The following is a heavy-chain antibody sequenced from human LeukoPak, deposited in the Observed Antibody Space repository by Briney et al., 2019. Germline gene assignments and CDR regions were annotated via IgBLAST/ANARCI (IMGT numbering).Heavy chain of an antibody. CDR1: GYTFTSYY. V-gene: IGHV1-46*01. D-gene: IGHD6-6*01. Sequence: ASVKVSCKASGYTFTSYYMHWVRQAPGQGLEWMGIINPSGGSTSYAQKFQGRVTMTRDTSTSTVYMELSSLRSEDTAVYYCARGQRKQLPRTIFDPWGQGTLVTVSS. J-gene: IGHJ5*02. CDR3: ARGQRKQLPRTIFDP. CDR2: INPSGGST.